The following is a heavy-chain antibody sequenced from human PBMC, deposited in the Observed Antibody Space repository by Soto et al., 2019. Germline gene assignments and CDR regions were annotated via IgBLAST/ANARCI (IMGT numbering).Heavy chain of an antibody. CDR2: ISHSGRN. J-gene: IGHJ4*02. CDR3: ARAHGGWWYDI. CDR1: GDAIVSGDYW. V-gene: IGHV4-30-4*01. D-gene: IGHD6-19*01. Sequence: QVQLQESGPGLVRPSETLSLTCIVSGDAIVSGDYWWGWIRQSPGKALEWIGYISHSGRNYNSPSRRCRVTISVDTSKNQFSMKMTSRTASDTAFYYCARAHGGWWYDIWGQGSLVTVSS.